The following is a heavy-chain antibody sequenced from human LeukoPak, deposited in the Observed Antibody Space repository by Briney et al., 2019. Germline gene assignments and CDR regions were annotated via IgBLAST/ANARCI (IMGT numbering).Heavy chain of an antibody. CDR1: GGSFSNYY. CDR2: IYHTGST. D-gene: IGHD6-13*01. V-gene: IGHV4-59*01. J-gene: IGHJ4*02. CDR3: ARVAGYSYSYYYFDY. Sequence: SETLSLTCTVSGGSFSNYYWTWIRQPPGKGLEWIGYIYHTGSTNYNPSLKSRVTISVDTSKNQFSLKLTSVTAADTAVYFCARVAGYSYSYYYFDYWGQGTLVTVSS.